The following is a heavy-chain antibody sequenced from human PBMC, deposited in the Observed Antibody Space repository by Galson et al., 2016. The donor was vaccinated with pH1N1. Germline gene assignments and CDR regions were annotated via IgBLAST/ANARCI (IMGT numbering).Heavy chain of an antibody. V-gene: IGHV3-53*01. D-gene: IGHD1-14*01. CDR1: GFTVSSTD. J-gene: IGHJ4*02. CDR3: ARRKKSRSLTLDY. CDR2: LYTSGFT. Sequence: SLRLSCAASGFTVSSTDMSWVRQAPGKGLEWVSLLYTSGFTYYADSVKGRFTISRDNSKNTRYLQMNSLTAEDTAVYYCARRKKSRSLTLDYWGQGTLVTVSS.